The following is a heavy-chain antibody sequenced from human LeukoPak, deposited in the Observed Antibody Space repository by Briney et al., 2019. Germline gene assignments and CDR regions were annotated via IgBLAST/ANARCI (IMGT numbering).Heavy chain of an antibody. Sequence: PGGSLRLPCAASGFTFSSYAMHWVRQAPGKGLEYVSAISSNGGSTYYANSVKGRFTISRDNSKNTLYLQMGSLRAEDMAVYYCARGAAAAGTVWFDPWGQGTLVTVSS. CDR3: ARGAAAAGTVWFDP. CDR1: GFTFSSYA. CDR2: ISSNGGST. D-gene: IGHD6-13*01. J-gene: IGHJ5*02. V-gene: IGHV3-64*01.